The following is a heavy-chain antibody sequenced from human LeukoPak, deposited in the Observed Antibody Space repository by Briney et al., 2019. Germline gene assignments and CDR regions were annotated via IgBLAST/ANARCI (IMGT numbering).Heavy chain of an antibody. V-gene: IGHV4-4*07. CDR1: GGSISNYY. D-gene: IGHD4-11*01. J-gene: IGHJ4*02. CDR3: ARGVTTSRFLDY. Sequence: PSETLSLTCSVSGGSISNYYWSWIRRPAGKGLEWIGRIYISGTTNYNPSLKSRVTMSVDTSKNQLSLKLSSVTAADTAVYYCARGVTTSRFLDYWGQGTLVTVSS. CDR2: IYISGTT.